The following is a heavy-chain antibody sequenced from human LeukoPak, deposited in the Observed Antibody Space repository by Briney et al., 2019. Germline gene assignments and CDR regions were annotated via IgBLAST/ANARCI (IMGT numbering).Heavy chain of an antibody. CDR3: ARAGALVGATPFDY. V-gene: IGHV3-7*01. CDR1: GFTFSSYW. J-gene: IGHJ4*02. D-gene: IGHD1-26*01. Sequence: PGGSLRLSCAASGFTFSSYWMNWVRQAPGKGLEWVANIKQDGSEKYYVDSVKGRFTISRDNAKNLLYLQMNSLRAEDTAVYYCARAGALVGATPFDYWGQGTLVTVSS. CDR2: IKQDGSEK.